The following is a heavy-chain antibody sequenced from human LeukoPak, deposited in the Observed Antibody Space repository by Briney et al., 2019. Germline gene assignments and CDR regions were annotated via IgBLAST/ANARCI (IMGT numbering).Heavy chain of an antibody. D-gene: IGHD3-16*01. CDR2: ISTDAKTI. V-gene: IGHV3-74*01. CDR1: GFTFSGNW. CDR3: VRGQSTAWGLNY. J-gene: IGHJ4*02. Sequence: PGGSLRLSCAASGFTFSGNWMHWVRQAPGKGLEWVSHISTDAKTITYADFVKGRFTISRDNAKNTLYLQVNSLRAEDTALYYCVRGQSTAWGLNYWGQGTLVTVSS.